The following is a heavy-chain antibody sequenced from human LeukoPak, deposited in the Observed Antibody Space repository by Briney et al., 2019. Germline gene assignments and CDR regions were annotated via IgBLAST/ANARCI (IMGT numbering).Heavy chain of an antibody. CDR1: GFTFSSYG. J-gene: IGHJ4*02. V-gene: IGHV3-30*18. Sequence: GGSLRLSCAASGFTFSSYGMHWVRQAPGKGLEWVAVISYDGSNKYYADSVKGRFTISRDNSKNTLYPQMNSLRAEDTAVYYCAKDRSIAARPTYYFDYWGQGTLVTVSS. CDR2: ISYDGSNK. D-gene: IGHD6-6*01. CDR3: AKDRSIAARPTYYFDY.